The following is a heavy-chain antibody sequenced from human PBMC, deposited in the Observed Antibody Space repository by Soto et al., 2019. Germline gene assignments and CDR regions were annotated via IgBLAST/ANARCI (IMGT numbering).Heavy chain of an antibody. J-gene: IGHJ4*02. CDR2: ISYDGSNK. D-gene: IGHD6-19*01. CDR1: GFTFSSYG. Sequence: QVQLVESGGGVVQPGRSLRLSCAASGFTFSSYGMHWVRQAPGKGLEWVAVISYDGSNKYYADSVKGRFTISRDNSKNTVYLQMNSLRAEDTAVYYCAKDSSRYSSGWIDYWGQGTLVTVSS. CDR3: AKDSSRYSSGWIDY. V-gene: IGHV3-30*18.